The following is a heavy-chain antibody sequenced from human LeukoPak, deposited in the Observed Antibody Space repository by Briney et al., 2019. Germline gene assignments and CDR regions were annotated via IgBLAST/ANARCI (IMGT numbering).Heavy chain of an antibody. Sequence: SETLSLTCAVYGGSYSGYYWSWIRQPPGKRLEWIGEINHSGSTNYNPSLKSRVTISVDTSKNQFSLKLSSVTAADTAVYYCARFYDSSGTFDPWGQGTLVTVSS. CDR2: INHSGST. CDR3: ARFYDSSGTFDP. CDR1: GGSYSGYY. J-gene: IGHJ5*02. D-gene: IGHD3-22*01. V-gene: IGHV4-34*01.